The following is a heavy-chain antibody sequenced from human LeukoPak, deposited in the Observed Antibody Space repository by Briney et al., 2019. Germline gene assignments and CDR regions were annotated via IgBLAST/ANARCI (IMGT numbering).Heavy chain of an antibody. CDR3: ARSDIIVVVSAFPDAFDI. D-gene: IGHD2-15*01. Sequence: ASVKVSCKASGGTFTSYDINWVRQATGQGLEWMGWMNPNSGNTGYAQKFQGRVTITRNTSISTAYMELSSLRSEDTAVYYCARSDIIVVVSAFPDAFDIWGQGTMVAVSS. CDR2: MNPNSGNT. CDR1: GGTFTSYD. J-gene: IGHJ3*02. V-gene: IGHV1-8*03.